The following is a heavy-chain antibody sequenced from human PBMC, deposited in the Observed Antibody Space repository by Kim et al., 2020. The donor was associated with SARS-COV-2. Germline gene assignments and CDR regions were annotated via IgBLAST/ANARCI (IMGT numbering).Heavy chain of an antibody. Sequence: SETLSLTCTVSGGSISSSSYYWGWIRQPPGKGLEWIGSIYYSGSTYYNPSLKSRVTISVDTSKNQFSLKLSSLTAADTAVYYCARLDGMYVWGQGTTVTV. V-gene: IGHV4-39*01. CDR2: IYYSGST. CDR3: ARLDGMYV. J-gene: IGHJ6*02. CDR1: GGSISSSSYY.